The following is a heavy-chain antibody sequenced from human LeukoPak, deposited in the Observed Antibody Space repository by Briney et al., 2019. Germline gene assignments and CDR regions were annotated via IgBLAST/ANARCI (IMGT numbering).Heavy chain of an antibody. CDR1: GGSINSGGYY. CDR3: ARLVPGPSWSGYFYGMDV. Sequence: TSETLSLTCTVSGGSINSGGYYWSWIRQHPGKGLEWLGYIYYRGNTHYNSSLKSRVTVSVDTSKNQFSLKLNSATAADTAVYYCARLVPGPSWSGYFYGMDVWGQGTTVTVSS. D-gene: IGHD3-3*01. J-gene: IGHJ6*02. V-gene: IGHV4-31*03. CDR2: IYYRGNT.